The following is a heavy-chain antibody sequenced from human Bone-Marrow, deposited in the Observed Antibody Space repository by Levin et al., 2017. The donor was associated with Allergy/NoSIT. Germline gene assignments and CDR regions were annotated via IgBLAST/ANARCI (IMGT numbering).Heavy chain of an antibody. CDR1: GFTFSTYA. CDR3: ARSFNTGRVTWFDP. Sequence: PGGSLRLSCAASGFTFSTYAMNWVRQAPGKGLDWVSTINGAGGVTFYADSAKGRFTISRDNSKNTLFLQMNSLKVEDTAVYYCARSFNTGRVTWFDPWGQGTLVTVSS. V-gene: IGHV3-23*01. D-gene: IGHD1-14*01. CDR2: INGAGGVT. J-gene: IGHJ5*02.